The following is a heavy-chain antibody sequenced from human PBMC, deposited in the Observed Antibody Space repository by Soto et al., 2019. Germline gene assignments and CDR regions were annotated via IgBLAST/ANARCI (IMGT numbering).Heavy chain of an antibody. CDR2: INAGNGNT. V-gene: IGHV1-3*05. J-gene: IGHJ5*02. CDR3: ARASGDSGYDP. CDR1: GYTFTSYA. D-gene: IGHD5-12*01. Sequence: QVQLVQSGAEEKKPGASVKVSCKASGYTFTSYAMHWVRQAPGQRLEWMGWINAGNGNTKYSQKFQGRVTITRDTYASTAYMELSSLRSEDTAVYYCARASGDSGYDPWGQGTLVTVSS.